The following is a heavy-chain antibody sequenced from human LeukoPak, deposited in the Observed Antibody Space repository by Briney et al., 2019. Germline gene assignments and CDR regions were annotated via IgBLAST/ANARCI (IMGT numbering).Heavy chain of an antibody. V-gene: IGHV1-2*02. D-gene: IGHD1-14*01. Sequence: ASVNVSCTASGYTFIGYYMHWVRQAPGQGLEWMGWINPNSGGTNYAQKFQGRSTMTRDRAISTAYMELSRLRSDETAVYYCAEDHNIRSFDSWGQGTLVTVSS. J-gene: IGHJ4*02. CDR3: AEDHNIRSFDS. CDR1: GYTFIGYY. CDR2: INPNSGGT.